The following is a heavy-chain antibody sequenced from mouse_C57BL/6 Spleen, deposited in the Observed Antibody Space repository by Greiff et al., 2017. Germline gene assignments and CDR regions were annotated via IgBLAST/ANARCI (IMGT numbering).Heavy chain of an antibody. V-gene: IGHV1-72*01. CDR2: IDPNSGGT. CDR3: ARSSSDSPATRAWFAY. D-gene: IGHD3-2*02. J-gene: IGHJ3*01. CDR1: GYTFTSYW. Sequence: QVQLKQPGAELVKPGASVKLSCKASGYTFTSYWMHWVKQRPGRGLEWIGRIDPNSGGTKYNEKFKSKATLTVDKPSSTAYMQLSSLTSEDSAVYYCARSSSDSPATRAWFAYWGQGTLVTVSA.